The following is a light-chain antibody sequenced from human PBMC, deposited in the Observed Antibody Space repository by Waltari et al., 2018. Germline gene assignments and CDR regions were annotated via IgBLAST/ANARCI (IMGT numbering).Light chain of an antibody. CDR3: QTGGHGTWV. CDR2: GNSVGIQ. J-gene: IGLJ3*02. V-gene: IGLV4-69*01. Sequence: QKPEKGPRLLMKGNSVGIQTKGDEIPDRFAGASSGPERYLTISSVQSEDEADYYCQTGGHGTWVFGGGTKLTVL.